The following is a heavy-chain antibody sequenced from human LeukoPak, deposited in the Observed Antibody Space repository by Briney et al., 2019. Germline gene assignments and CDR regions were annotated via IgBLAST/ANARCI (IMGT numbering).Heavy chain of an antibody. CDR1: GYTFTSYD. V-gene: IGHV1-8*03. D-gene: IGHD4-17*01. CDR2: MNPNSGNT. CDR3: ARKAGTTGPYYYYYMDV. Sequence: ASVKVSCKASGYTFTSYDINWVRQATGQGLEWIGWMNPNSGNTGYAQKFQGRVTITRNTSISTAYMELSSLRSEDTAVYYCARKAGTTGPYYYYYMDVWGKGTTATVSS. J-gene: IGHJ6*03.